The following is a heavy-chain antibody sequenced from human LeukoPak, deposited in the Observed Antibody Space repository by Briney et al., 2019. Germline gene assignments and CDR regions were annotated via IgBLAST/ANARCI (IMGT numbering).Heavy chain of an antibody. CDR1: GFTFSRYW. CDR3: ARDFRYHDSSGYYSFDY. Sequence: SGGSLRLSCAASGFTFSRYWMNWVRQGPGKRLEWVSYLSDRSNSIYYAESVKGRFTISRDNAKNSLYLQMNSLRDEDTAVYYCARDFRYHDSSGYYSFDYWGQGTLVTVSS. J-gene: IGHJ4*02. CDR2: LSDRSNSI. V-gene: IGHV3-48*02. D-gene: IGHD3-22*01.